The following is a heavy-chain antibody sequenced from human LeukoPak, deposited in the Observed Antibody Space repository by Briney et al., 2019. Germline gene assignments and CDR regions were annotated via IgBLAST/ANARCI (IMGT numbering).Heavy chain of an antibody. CDR3: ARVGRHYDFWSGLFDY. CDR2: ISSSGSTI. V-gene: IGHV3-48*03. CDR1: GFAFSSYE. D-gene: IGHD3-3*01. J-gene: IGHJ4*02. Sequence: GGTLRLSSAASGFAFSSYEMNWVHQAPGEGLDWVSYISSSGSTIYYADSVKGRFTISRDNAKNSLYLQMNSLRAEDTALYYCARVGRHYDFWSGLFDYWGQGTLVTVSS.